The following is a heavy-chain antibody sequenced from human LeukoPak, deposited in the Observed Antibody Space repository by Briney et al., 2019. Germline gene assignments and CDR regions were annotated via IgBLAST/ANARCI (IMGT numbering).Heavy chain of an antibody. CDR3: ARSGRGLLDAFDI. D-gene: IGHD2-15*01. V-gene: IGHV3-30-3*01. CDR1: GFTFSSYA. J-gene: IGHJ3*02. Sequence: GRSLRLSCAASGFTFSSYAMHWVRQAPGKGLEWVAVISYDGSNKYYADSVKGRFTISRDNSKNTLCLQMNSLRAEDTAVYYCARSGRGLLDAFDIWGQGTMVTVSS. CDR2: ISYDGSNK.